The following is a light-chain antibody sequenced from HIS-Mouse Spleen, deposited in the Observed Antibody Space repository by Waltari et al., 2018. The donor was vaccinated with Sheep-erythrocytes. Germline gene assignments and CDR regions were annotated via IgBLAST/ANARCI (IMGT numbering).Light chain of an antibody. CDR3: QQANSFPIT. CDR1: QGISSW. CDR2: AAS. V-gene: IGKV1-12*01. J-gene: IGKJ5*01. Sequence: DIQMTQSPSSVSASVGDRVTITCRASQGISSWLAWYHQKPGKAPKPLIYAASSLQSGVPSRFSGSGAGTDFTLTISRLQPEDFATYYCQQANSFPITFGQGTRLEIK.